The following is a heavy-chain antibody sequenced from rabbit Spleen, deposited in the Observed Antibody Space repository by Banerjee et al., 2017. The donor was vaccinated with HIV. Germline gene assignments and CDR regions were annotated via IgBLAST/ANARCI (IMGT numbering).Heavy chain of an antibody. CDR2: ILAGGSGTT. CDR3: ARDTGSSFSSYGMDL. CDR1: GFDFSRAYW. D-gene: IGHD8-1*01. J-gene: IGHJ6*01. Sequence: QEQLEESGGDLVKPGGSLTLTCTASGFDFSRAYWICWVRQAPGRGLEWIACILAGGSGTTYYTTWAKGRFTISKTSTTTVTLQMTSLTVADTATYFCARDTGSSFSSYGMDLWGQGPSSPS. V-gene: IGHV1S45*01.